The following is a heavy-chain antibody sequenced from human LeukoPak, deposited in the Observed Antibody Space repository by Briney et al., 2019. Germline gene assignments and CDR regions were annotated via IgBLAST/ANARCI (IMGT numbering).Heavy chain of an antibody. D-gene: IGHD5-12*01. CDR1: GYTFSSYT. Sequence: ASVKVSCKASGYTFSSYTLSWLRQAPGQGLEWMGWINTNTGTPTYTQGFTGRFVFSLDSSVSTAYLQISSLQAEDIAVYYCVRQYSGYESLYFDSWGQGTLVTVSS. J-gene: IGHJ4*02. CDR3: VRQYSGYESLYFDS. CDR2: INTNTGTP. V-gene: IGHV7-4-1*02.